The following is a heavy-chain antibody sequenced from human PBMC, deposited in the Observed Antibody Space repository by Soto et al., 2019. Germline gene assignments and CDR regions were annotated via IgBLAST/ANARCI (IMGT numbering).Heavy chain of an antibody. CDR1: GGSISSYY. D-gene: IGHD3-10*01. CDR2: IYYSGST. V-gene: IGHV4-59*01. J-gene: IGHJ5*02. Sequence: QVQLQESGPGLVKPSETLSLTCTVSGGSISSYYWSWIRQPPGKGLEWIGYIYYSGSTNYNPSLKSRVTISVDTSKNQFSLKLSSVTAADTAVYYCARGYYYGSNWFDPWGQGTLVTVSS. CDR3: ARGYYYGSNWFDP.